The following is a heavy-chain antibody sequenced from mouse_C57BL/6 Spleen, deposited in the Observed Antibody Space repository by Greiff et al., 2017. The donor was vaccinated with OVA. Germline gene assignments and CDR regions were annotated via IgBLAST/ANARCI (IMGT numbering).Heavy chain of an antibody. D-gene: IGHD1-1*01. Sequence: VHVKQSGAELVRPGASVKLSCTASGFNIKDYYMHWVKQRPEQGLEWIGRIDPEDGDTEYAPKFQGKATMTAYTSSNTAYLQLSSLTSEDTAVYYCTTLYYYGSSYEDYWGQGTTLTVSS. CDR2: IDPEDGDT. J-gene: IGHJ2*01. CDR1: GFNIKDYY. V-gene: IGHV14-1*01. CDR3: TTLYYYGSSYEDY.